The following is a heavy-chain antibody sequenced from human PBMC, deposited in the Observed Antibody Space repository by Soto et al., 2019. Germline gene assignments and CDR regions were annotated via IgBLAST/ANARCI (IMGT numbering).Heavy chain of an antibody. CDR1: GFMFTSSA. Sequence: GASVKVSCKTSGFMFTSSAAQWVRQARGQRLEWIGWLVVGSGNTHYAQHFQERVTLTRDMSTGTAYMELNSLRAEDTAVYYCAKYTHALDYWGQGTLVTVSS. J-gene: IGHJ4*02. D-gene: IGHD2-2*02. CDR2: LVVGSGNT. CDR3: AKYTHALDY. V-gene: IGHV1-58*01.